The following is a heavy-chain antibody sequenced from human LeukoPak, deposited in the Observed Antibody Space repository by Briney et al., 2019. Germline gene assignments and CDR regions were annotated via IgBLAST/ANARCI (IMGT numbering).Heavy chain of an antibody. D-gene: IGHD6-13*01. V-gene: IGHV1-18*01. CDR2: ISAYNGNT. CDR1: GYTFTSYG. Sequence: ASVKVSCKASGYTFTSYGISWVRQAPGQGLEWMGWISAYNGNTNYAQKLQGRVTMTTDTSTSTAYMELRSLRFDDTAVYYCARDPIWASSWYRGGFDYWGQGTLVTVSS. CDR3: ARDPIWASSWYRGGFDY. J-gene: IGHJ4*02.